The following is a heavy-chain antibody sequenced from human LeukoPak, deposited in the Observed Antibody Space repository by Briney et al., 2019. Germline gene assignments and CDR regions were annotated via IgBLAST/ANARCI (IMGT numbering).Heavy chain of an antibody. CDR3: AKDLGYSYGDYYYYGMDV. CDR1: GFTFDDYA. V-gene: IGHV3-9*01. D-gene: IGHD5-18*01. Sequence: RPGGSLRLSCAASGFTFDDYAMHWARQAPGKGLEWVSGISWNSGSIGYADSVKGRFTISRDNAKNSLYLQMNSLRAEDTALYYCAKDLGYSYGDYYYYGMDVWGQGTTVTVSS. CDR2: ISWNSGSI. J-gene: IGHJ6*02.